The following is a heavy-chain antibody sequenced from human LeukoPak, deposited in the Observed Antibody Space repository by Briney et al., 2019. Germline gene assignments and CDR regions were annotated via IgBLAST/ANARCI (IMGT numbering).Heavy chain of an antibody. D-gene: IGHD3-22*01. CDR3: ARASYYYDSSGYPGYYFDY. Sequence: ASVKVSCKASGYTFTDYYMHWVRQAPGQGLEWMGWINPNSGGTNYAQKFQGRVTMTGDTSISTAYMELSRLRSDDTAVYYCARASYYYDSSGYPGYYFDYWGQGTLVTVSS. CDR1: GYTFTDYY. V-gene: IGHV1-2*02. CDR2: INPNSGGT. J-gene: IGHJ4*02.